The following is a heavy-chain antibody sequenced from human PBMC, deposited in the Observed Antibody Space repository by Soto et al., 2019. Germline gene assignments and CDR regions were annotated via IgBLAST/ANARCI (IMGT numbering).Heavy chain of an antibody. CDR3: ARDSRYSYGYDYYYGMDV. V-gene: IGHV1-69*13. CDR1: GGTFSSYA. J-gene: IGHJ6*02. CDR2: IIPIFGTA. Sequence: SVKVSCKASGGTFSSYAISWVRQAPGQGLEWMGGIIPIFGTANYAQRFQGRVTITADESTSTAYMELSSLRSEDTAVYYCARDSRYSYGYDYYYGMDVWGQGTTVTVSS. D-gene: IGHD5-18*01.